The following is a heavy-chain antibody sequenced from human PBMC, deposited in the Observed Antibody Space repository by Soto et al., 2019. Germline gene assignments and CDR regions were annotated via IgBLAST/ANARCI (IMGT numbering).Heavy chain of an antibody. CDR1: GGTFSRYS. J-gene: IGHJ6*02. Sequence: QVQLVQSGAEVKKPGSSVKVSCKASGGTFSRYSFTWVRQAPGHGLEWMGRIIPVFGIASYAQKFQGRVTITADKSTSTAYMELSSLRSEDTVVYYCAREDRDRETGLVPAAIDGMDVWGQGTTVTVSS. V-gene: IGHV1-69*08. CDR2: IIPVFGIA. CDR3: AREDRDRETGLVPAAIDGMDV. D-gene: IGHD2-2*01.